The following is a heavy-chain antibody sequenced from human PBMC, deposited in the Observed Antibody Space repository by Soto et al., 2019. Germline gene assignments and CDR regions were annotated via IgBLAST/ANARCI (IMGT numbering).Heavy chain of an antibody. D-gene: IGHD2-15*01. Sequence: PSETLSLTCTVSGGSISSGGYYWSWIRQHPGKGPEWIGYIYYSGSTYYNPSLKSRVTVSVDTSKNRFSLKLSSVTAADTAVYYCAVTGRSYCSGGSCYSLDYWGQGTLVTVSS. CDR1: GGSISSGGYY. V-gene: IGHV4-31*03. CDR2: IYYSGST. CDR3: AVTGRSYCSGGSCYSLDY. J-gene: IGHJ4*02.